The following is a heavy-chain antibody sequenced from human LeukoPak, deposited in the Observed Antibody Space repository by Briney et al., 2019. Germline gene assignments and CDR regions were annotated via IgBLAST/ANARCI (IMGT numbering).Heavy chain of an antibody. CDR1: GGSISSYY. D-gene: IGHD1-7*01. CDR3: ASTDWNYAR. J-gene: IGHJ4*02. CDR2: IYYSGST. Sequence: SETLSLTCTVSGGSISSYYWSWMRQSPGKGLEWIGYIYYSGSTNYNPSLKSRVTISLDTSKNQFSLQLSSVTAADTAVYYCASTDWNYARWGQGIQVTVSS. V-gene: IGHV4-59*08.